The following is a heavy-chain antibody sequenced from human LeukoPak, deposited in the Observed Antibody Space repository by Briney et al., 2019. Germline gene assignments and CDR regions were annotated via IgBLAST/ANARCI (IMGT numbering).Heavy chain of an antibody. D-gene: IGHD1-26*01. V-gene: IGHV4-4*07. Sequence: SETLSLTCAVSGGSFSGYYWSWIRQPAGKGPEWIGRFSISGGTKYRPSLESRLTVSADTSKNQFSLKLSSVTAADTALYYCARDGTNSWFDPWGQGILVTVSS. CDR1: GGSFSGYY. CDR3: ARDGTNSWFDP. CDR2: FSISGGT. J-gene: IGHJ5*02.